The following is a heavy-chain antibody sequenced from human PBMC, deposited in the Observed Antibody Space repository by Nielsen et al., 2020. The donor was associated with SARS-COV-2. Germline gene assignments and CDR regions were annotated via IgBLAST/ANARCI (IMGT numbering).Heavy chain of an antibody. D-gene: IGHD3-16*01. CDR3: AKRRAVFMLTFGGEGAMDV. CDR1: GFTFNNYG. CDR2: ISYEGSKK. Sequence: GESLKISCAASGFTFNNYGFDWVRQAPGKGLEWVASISYEGSKKYYGDSLTGRFTVSRDTSKNTVYLQMNSLSVEDTAAYHCAKRRAVFMLTFGGEGAMDVWGQGTTVSVSS. V-gene: IGHV3-30*18. J-gene: IGHJ6*02.